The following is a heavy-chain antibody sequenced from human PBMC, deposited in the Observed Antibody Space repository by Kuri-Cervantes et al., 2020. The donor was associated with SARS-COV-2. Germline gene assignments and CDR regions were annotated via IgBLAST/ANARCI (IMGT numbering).Heavy chain of an antibody. CDR2: ISHDGKNK. Sequence: GESLKISCAASGFNFSRTDMHWVRQAPGKGLEWVAVISHDGKNKKCIASGKGRFTISRDNSQNTLYLHMKSLRSEDTAMYYCARDPSWGNRFFDYYYGMDVWGQGTTVTVSS. V-gene: IGHV3-30*03. D-gene: IGHD1-14*01. J-gene: IGHJ6*02. CDR3: ARDPSWGNRFFDYYYGMDV. CDR1: GFNFSRTD.